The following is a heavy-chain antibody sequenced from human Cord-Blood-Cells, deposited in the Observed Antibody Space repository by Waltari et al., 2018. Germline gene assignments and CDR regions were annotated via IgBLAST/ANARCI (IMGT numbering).Heavy chain of an antibody. CDR2: NNPTRGGT. CDR1: GYTFTAYY. D-gene: IGHD3-9*01. V-gene: IGHV1-2*04. Sequence: QVQLVQSGAEVKKPGASAKVSCKSSGYTFTAYYMHWVRQAPGQGREWPGRNNPTRGGTNNAQKFQGWVNMTRETVIRTAYVEVGRLRSDVTPVYDCARDQVATGSGLDYWGEGSLVAVSS. CDR3: ARDQVATGSGLDY. J-gene: IGHJ4*02.